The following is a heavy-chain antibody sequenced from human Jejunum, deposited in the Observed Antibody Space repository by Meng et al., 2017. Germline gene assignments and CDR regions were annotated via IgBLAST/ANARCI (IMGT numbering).Heavy chain of an antibody. Sequence: GGSLRLSCAASGFSFSTHWMRWVRQIPGKGLEWLANIKYDGSERIYVDSVRGRFTISRDNTKNSLFLQMNYVRAEDTGVYYCVRMQLWHTTDYWGQGTLVTVSS. CDR1: GFSFSTHW. D-gene: IGHD3-16*01. CDR3: VRMQLWHTTDY. CDR2: IKYDGSER. V-gene: IGHV3-7*01. J-gene: IGHJ4*02.